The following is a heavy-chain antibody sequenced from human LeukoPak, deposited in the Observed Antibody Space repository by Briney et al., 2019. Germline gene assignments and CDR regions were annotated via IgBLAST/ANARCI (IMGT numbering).Heavy chain of an antibody. J-gene: IGHJ4*02. Sequence: SETLSLTCTVSGGSISSYYWSWIRQPPGKGLEWIGYIYYSGSTNYNPSLKSRVTISVDTSKNQFSLKLSSVTAADTAVYYCARYPYYYDSSGFDYWGQGTLVTVSS. CDR1: GGSISSYY. CDR2: IYYSGST. D-gene: IGHD3-22*01. CDR3: ARYPYYYDSSGFDY. V-gene: IGHV4-59*08.